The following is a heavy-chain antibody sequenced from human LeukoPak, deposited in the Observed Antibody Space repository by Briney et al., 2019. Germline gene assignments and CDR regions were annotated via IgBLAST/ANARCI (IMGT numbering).Heavy chain of an antibody. Sequence: GGSLRLSCAASGFTFSSYSMNWVRQAPGKGLEWVSSISSSRYIYYADSVKGRFTISRDNAKNSLYLQMNSLRAEDTAVYYCARAGGLRPDDAFDIWGQGTMVTVSS. CDR3: ARAGGLRPDDAFDI. CDR2: ISSSRYI. CDR1: GFTFSSYS. J-gene: IGHJ3*02. V-gene: IGHV3-21*01. D-gene: IGHD1-14*01.